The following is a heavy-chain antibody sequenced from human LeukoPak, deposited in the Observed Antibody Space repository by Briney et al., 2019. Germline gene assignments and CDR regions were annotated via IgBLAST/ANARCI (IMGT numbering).Heavy chain of an antibody. D-gene: IGHD5-18*01. CDR3: ARLRGYSYGRYYYYGMDV. J-gene: IGHJ6*02. CDR1: GYTFTSYD. Sequence: ASVKVSCKASGYTFTSYDINWVRQATGQGLEWMGWMNPNSGNTGYAQTLQRRVTMTRNTSISTAYMELSSLRSEDTAVYYCARLRGYSYGRYYYYGMDVWGQGTTVTVSS. CDR2: MNPNSGNT. V-gene: IGHV1-8*01.